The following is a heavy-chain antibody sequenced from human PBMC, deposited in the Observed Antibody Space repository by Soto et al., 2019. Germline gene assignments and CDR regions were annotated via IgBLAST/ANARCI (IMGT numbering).Heavy chain of an antibody. CDR2: ISYDGSNK. V-gene: IGHV3-30-3*01. D-gene: IGHD3-10*01. CDR1: GFNFRSYA. Sequence: QVQLMESGGGVVQPGRSLRLSCAASGFNFRSYALHWVRQAPGKGLEWVAIISYDGSNKFYTDSVKGRFTISRDNSNNTLHLQMNRLRSEDTAVYYCARDGRTGTTLPHGGLDQWGQGTLVTVSS. CDR3: ARDGRTGTTLPHGGLDQ. J-gene: IGHJ4*02.